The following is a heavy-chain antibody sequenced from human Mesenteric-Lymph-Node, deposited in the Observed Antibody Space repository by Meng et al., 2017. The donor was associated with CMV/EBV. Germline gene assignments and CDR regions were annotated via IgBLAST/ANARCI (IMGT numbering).Heavy chain of an antibody. CDR1: GFTFDEYG. V-gene: IGHV3-20*04. Sequence: GESLKISCAASGFTFDEYGMSWVRQAPGKGLEWVSGLNWYGDITVYEDSVKGRFSISRDNAKNTLYLQMNSLRAEDTAVYYCARGWGTTIVLEPAAITDYWGQGTLVTVSS. J-gene: IGHJ4*02. D-gene: IGHD2-2*02. CDR2: LNWYGDIT. CDR3: ARGWGTTIVLEPAAITDY.